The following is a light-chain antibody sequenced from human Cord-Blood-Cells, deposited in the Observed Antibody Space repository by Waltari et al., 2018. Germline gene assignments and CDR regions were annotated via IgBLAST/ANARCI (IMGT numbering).Light chain of an antibody. CDR1: QGISSY. CDR3: QQYYSYPWT. V-gene: IGKV1-8*01. Sequence: AIRITQSPSSLSASTGDRVTITCRASQGISSYLACDQQKPGKAPKLLIYAASTLQSGVPSRFSGSGSGTDFTLTINCLQSEDFATYYCQQYYSYPWTFGQGTKVEIK. J-gene: IGKJ1*01. CDR2: AAS.